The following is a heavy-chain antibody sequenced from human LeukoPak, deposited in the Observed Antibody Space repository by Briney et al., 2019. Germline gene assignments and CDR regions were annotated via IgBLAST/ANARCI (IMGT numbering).Heavy chain of an antibody. D-gene: IGHD2-15*01. V-gene: IGHV1-2*02. Sequence: GASVKVSCKASGYTFTGYYIHWVRQAPGQGLELMGWINPNNGGTNYAQKFQGRVTMTRDTSISTAYVELSRLRSDDTAVYYCARSSRPCSGGSCYLYSYCYHNMDVWGKGTTVTISS. CDR3: ARSSRPCSGGSCYLYSYCYHNMDV. J-gene: IGHJ6*03. CDR1: GYTFTGYY. CDR2: INPNNGGT.